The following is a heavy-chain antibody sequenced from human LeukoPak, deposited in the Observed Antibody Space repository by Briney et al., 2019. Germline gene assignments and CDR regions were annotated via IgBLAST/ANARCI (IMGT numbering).Heavy chain of an antibody. CDR1: GGSISSYF. Sequence: SETLSLTCTVSGGSISSYFWSWIRHPPGKGLEWIGNVYNTGRTNYNPSLESRVTISVDASKNQFSLRLSSVTAADTAVYYCARAVGDSGYGRYFDYWGQGTLVGVSS. CDR2: VYNTGRT. CDR3: ARAVGDSGYGRYFDY. V-gene: IGHV4-59*01. J-gene: IGHJ4*02. D-gene: IGHD5-12*01.